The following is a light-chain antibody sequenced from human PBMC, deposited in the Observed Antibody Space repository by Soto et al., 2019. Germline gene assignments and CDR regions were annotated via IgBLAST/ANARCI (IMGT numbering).Light chain of an antibody. Sequence: DMQMTQSPSSLSASVGDRATITCRARQGISNYLAWFQQKPGKAPKLLIYAASTLQSGVPSRFSGSGSGTDFTLIINSLPPEDVATYYCQKYNSAPWAFGQGTKVEI. CDR2: AAS. CDR1: QGISNY. J-gene: IGKJ1*01. V-gene: IGKV1-27*01. CDR3: QKYNSAPWA.